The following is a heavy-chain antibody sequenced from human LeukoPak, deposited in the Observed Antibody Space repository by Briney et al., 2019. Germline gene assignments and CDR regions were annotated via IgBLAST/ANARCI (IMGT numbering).Heavy chain of an antibody. Sequence: SETLSLTCTVSGGSISSYYWSWIRQPPGKGLEWIGYINYSGSTNYNPSLKSRVTISVDTSKNQFSLKLSSVTAADTAVYYCARLMPGDYYYYYYGMDVWGQGTTVTVSS. J-gene: IGHJ6*02. CDR3: ARLMPGDYYYYYYGMDV. V-gene: IGHV4-59*08. D-gene: IGHD4-17*01. CDR1: GGSISSYY. CDR2: INYSGST.